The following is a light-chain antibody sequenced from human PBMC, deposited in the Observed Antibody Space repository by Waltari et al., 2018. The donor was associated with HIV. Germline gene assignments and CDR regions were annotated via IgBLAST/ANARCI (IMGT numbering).Light chain of an antibody. Sequence: QSSLTQPASVSVSPGQSLTIPCNGHSSEVGTYNLVSWYQQFPGKAPHLIVSEVFRRPSGISSRFSGTKSGNTASLTISKLRAEDEADYYCCSYAGDNHYVFGSGTQLTVL. J-gene: IGLJ1*01. CDR1: SSEVGTYNL. CDR2: EVF. CDR3: CSYAGDNHYV. V-gene: IGLV2-23*02.